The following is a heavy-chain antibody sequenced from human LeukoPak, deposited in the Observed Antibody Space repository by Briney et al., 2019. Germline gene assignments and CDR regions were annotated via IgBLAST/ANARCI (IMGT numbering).Heavy chain of an antibody. V-gene: IGHV3-48*03. D-gene: IGHD3-22*01. CDR3: ARDLPRAKYYYDSSGYYKGGY. Sequence: PGGSLRLSCAASGFTFSSYEMNWVRQAPGKGLEWVSYISSSGSTIYYADSVKGRFTISRDNAKNSLYLQMNSLRAEDTAVYYCARDLPRAKYYYDSSGYYKGGYWGQGTLVTVSS. CDR1: GFTFSSYE. CDR2: ISSSGSTI. J-gene: IGHJ4*02.